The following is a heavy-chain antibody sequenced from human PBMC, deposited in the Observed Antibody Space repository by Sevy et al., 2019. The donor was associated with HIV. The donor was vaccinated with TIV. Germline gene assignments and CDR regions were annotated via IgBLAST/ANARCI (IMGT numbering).Heavy chain of an antibody. CDR2: ISWNGNSV. CDR3: AKADGDSSGYYGLVGS. V-gene: IGHV3-9*01. J-gene: IGHJ4*02. CDR1: GFAFDDYA. Sequence: GGSLRLSCAASGFAFDDYAMHWVRQAPGKGLEWVSGISWNGNSVADADSVKGRFTSSRYNAKNSLYLPMNSLRPADTALYYCAKADGDSSGYYGLVGSWGQGTLVTVSS. D-gene: IGHD3-22*01.